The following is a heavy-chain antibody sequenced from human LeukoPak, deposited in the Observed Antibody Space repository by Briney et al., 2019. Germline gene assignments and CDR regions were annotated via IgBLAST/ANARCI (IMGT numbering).Heavy chain of an antibody. Sequence: GGSLRLSCAASGFTFDDYAMHWVRQGPGKGLEWVSLISGDGSSRYYADSVKGRFTISRDNSKNSLFLQMNSLRTEDTALYYCAKDGYGATGDWHFDVWGRGALVTVSS. CDR3: AKDGYGATGDWHFDV. CDR1: GFTFDDYA. D-gene: IGHD4/OR15-4a*01. J-gene: IGHJ2*01. V-gene: IGHV3-43*02. CDR2: ISGDGSSR.